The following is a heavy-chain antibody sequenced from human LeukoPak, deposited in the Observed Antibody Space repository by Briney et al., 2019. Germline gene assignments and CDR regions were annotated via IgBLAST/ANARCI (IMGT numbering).Heavy chain of an antibody. Sequence: GGSLRLSCAAFGFTFSSFAMIWVRQLPGKGRWWVSSIFQGGGEIHYADSVRGRFTISRDNSKSTLFLQMNSLRAEDTAIYYCATYRQVLLPFESWGQGTLVTVSS. CDR2: IFQGGGEI. D-gene: IGHD5-18*01. CDR3: ATYRQVLLPFES. J-gene: IGHJ4*02. V-gene: IGHV3-23*01. CDR1: GFTFSSFA.